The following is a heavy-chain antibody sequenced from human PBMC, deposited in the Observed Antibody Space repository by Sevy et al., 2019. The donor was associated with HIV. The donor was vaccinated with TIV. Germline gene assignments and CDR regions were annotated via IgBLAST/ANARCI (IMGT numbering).Heavy chain of an antibody. CDR2: IISKTDGGST. CDR3: TTVVKNDFWNGHVNYYGLDV. Sequence: LGGSLRLSCVASGFNFNYAWMNWVRQAPGKGLEWVGRIISKTDGGSTNYAAPAKGRFTISRDDSKNTLFLEMNSLKTEDTAVYYCTTVVKNDFWNGHVNYYGLDVWGQGTTVTVSS. CDR1: GFNFNYAW. J-gene: IGHJ6*02. V-gene: IGHV3-15*01. D-gene: IGHD3-3*01.